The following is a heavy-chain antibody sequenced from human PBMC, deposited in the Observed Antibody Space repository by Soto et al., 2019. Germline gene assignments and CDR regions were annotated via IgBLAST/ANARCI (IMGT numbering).Heavy chain of an antibody. CDR1: GHTLAELS. Sequence: QVRLVQSGAEVKKPGASVKVSCKVYGHTLAELSMNWVRQAPGKGLEWMGGFDPGNGQKFYAQKFQGRVIMTGDTSTETAYMELSSLRSEDSAVFYCARTDCSSTSCYNYYYYGMDVWGQGTTVTVSS. CDR3: ARTDCSSTSCYNYYYYGMDV. J-gene: IGHJ6*02. CDR2: FDPGNGQK. V-gene: IGHV1-24*01. D-gene: IGHD2-2*01.